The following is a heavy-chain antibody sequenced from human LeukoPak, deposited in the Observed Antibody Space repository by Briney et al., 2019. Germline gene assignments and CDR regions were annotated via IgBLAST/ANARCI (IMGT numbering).Heavy chain of an antibody. D-gene: IGHD3/OR15-3a*01. J-gene: IGHJ4*02. CDR3: ARFSTGYYSHFDS. Sequence: EXXKVSCKTSGYSFTSHWIAWVRPMPGKGVEWMGPISPRDSATTYSPSFQRHLTISADESISTAFLQWSSLQLSDTAMYYCARFSTGYYSHFDSWGQGTLVTVSS. V-gene: IGHV5-51*01. CDR2: ISPRDSAT. CDR1: GYSFTSHW.